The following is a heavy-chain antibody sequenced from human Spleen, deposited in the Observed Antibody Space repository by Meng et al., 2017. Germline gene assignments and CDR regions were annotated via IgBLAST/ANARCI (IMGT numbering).Heavy chain of an antibody. D-gene: IGHD3-22*01. CDR3: ARYVFDSSSLYSNWFDP. Sequence: QVQLQESGPGLVKPSQTLSLTCTVYGCSISSGTYYWGWIRQLPGKGLEWIAYIHYSGSTYYSPSLKSRVTISVDTSKNQLSLKLSSMTAADTAVYYCARYVFDSSSLYSNWFDPWGQGTLVTVSS. V-gene: IGHV4-31*03. CDR1: GCSISSGTYY. CDR2: IHYSGST. J-gene: IGHJ5*02.